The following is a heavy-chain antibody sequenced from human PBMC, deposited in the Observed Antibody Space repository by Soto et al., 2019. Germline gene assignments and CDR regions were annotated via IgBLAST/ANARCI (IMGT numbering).Heavy chain of an antibody. J-gene: IGHJ3*02. CDR3: ASEAVGYCSGGSCFAFDI. CDR2: ISSSSSYT. V-gene: IGHV3-11*06. Sequence: GGSLRLSCAASGFTFSDYYMSWIRQAPGKGLEWVSYISSSSSYTNYADSVKGRFTISRDNAKNSLYLQMNSLRAEDTAVYYCASEAVGYCSGGSCFAFDIWGQGTMVTVSS. CDR1: GFTFSDYY. D-gene: IGHD2-15*01.